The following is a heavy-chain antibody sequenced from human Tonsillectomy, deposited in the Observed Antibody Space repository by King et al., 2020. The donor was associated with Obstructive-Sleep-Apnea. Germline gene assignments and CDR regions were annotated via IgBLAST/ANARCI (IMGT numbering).Heavy chain of an antibody. J-gene: IGHJ6*02. CDR2: INSDGSTT. D-gene: IGHD2-2*01. Sequence: VQLVESGGGLVQPGGSLRLSCAASGFTFSSYWMHWVRQAPGKGLVWVSRINSDGSTTTYADSVKGRFTISRDNAKNTLHLQMSSLRAEDTAVYFCARDRDCRSTRCFFGMDVWGQGTTVTVSS. CDR3: ARDRDCRSTRCFFGMDV. CDR1: GFTFSSYW. V-gene: IGHV3-74*01.